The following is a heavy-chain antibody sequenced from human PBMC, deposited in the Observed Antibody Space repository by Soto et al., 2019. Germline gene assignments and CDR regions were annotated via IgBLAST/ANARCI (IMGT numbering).Heavy chain of an antibody. D-gene: IGHD5-12*01. Sequence: PSETLSLTCAVYGGSFSRYYWSWIRQPPGKGLEWIGEINHSGSTNYNPSLKSRVTISVDTSKNQFSLKLSSVTAADTAVYYCARGLKGSGYGRPAHFDYWGQGTLVTVSS. V-gene: IGHV4-34*01. CDR3: ARGLKGSGYGRPAHFDY. CDR2: INHSGST. CDR1: GGSFSRYY. J-gene: IGHJ4*02.